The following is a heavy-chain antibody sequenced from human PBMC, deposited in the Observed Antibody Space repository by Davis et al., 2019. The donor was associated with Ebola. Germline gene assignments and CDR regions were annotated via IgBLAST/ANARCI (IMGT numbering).Heavy chain of an antibody. CDR1: GGTFSSYA. J-gene: IGHJ6*02. Sequence: AASVKVSCKASGGTFSSYAISWVRQAPGQGLEWMGGIIPIFGTANYAQKFQGRVTITADESTSTAYMELSSLRSEDTAVYYCARDDRDCTGGVCYLYYYGMDVWGQGTTVTVSS. CDR3: ARDDRDCTGGVCYLYYYGMDV. V-gene: IGHV1-69*13. CDR2: IIPIFGTA. D-gene: IGHD2-8*02.